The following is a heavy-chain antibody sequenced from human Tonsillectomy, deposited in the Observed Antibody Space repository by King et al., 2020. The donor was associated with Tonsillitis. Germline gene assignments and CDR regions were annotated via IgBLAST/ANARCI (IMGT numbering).Heavy chain of an antibody. CDR1: GFTVSSNY. CDR3: ARVFLGGYYYDSDYGMDV. Sequence: EVQLVESGGGLIQPGGSLRLSCAASGFTVSSNYMSWVRQAPGKGLEWVSVIDSGGSTYYADSVKGRFTISRDNSKNTLYLQMNSLRAEDTAVYYCARVFLGGYYYDSDYGMDVWGQGTTVTVSS. V-gene: IGHV3-53*01. D-gene: IGHD3-22*01. CDR2: IDSGGST. J-gene: IGHJ6*02.